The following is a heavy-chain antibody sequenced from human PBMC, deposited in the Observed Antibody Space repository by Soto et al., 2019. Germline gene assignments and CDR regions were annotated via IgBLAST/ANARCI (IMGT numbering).Heavy chain of an antibody. J-gene: IGHJ6*02. V-gene: IGHV4-59*04. CDR2: IHYSGST. D-gene: IGHD3-3*01. CDR1: GGSISSYY. CDR3: ARYPDYDFWSGYYTGSDYGMDV. Sequence: PSETLSLTCTVSGGSISSYYWSWIRQHPGKGLEWIGNIHYSGSTYYNPSLKSRVTISVDTSKNQFSLKLSSVTAADTAVYYCARYPDYDFWSGYYTGSDYGMDVWGQGTTVTVSS.